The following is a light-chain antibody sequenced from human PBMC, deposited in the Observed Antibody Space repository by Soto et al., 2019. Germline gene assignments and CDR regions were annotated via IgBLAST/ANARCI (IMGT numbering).Light chain of an antibody. CDR2: GAS. CDR3: QQYSNWPPWT. Sequence: IVMTQSPATLSVSPGQRATLSCRASQRVSTNLAWYQQKPGQAPRLLIYGASTRATGIPARFSGSGSGTEFTLTTSGLQSDDFAVYYCQQYSNWPPWTFGQGNRVDFK. V-gene: IGKV3D-15*01. CDR1: QRVSTN. J-gene: IGKJ1*01.